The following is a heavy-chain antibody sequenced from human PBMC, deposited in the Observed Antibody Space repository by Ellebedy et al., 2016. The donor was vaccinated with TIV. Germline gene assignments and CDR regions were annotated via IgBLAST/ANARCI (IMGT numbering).Heavy chain of an antibody. CDR3: ARVVNYYGSGSYYSSQLGYFDL. CDR1: GFSFSRFD. D-gene: IGHD3-10*01. J-gene: IGHJ2*01. V-gene: IGHV3-13*01. Sequence: PGGSLRLSCAASGFSFSRFDMHWVRQATGKGLEWVSVIGAADDTKYSASVKGRFTVSRENAKNSLYLQMNSLSAGDTAVYYCARVVNYYGSGSYYSSQLGYFDLWGRGTLVTVSS. CDR2: IGAADDT.